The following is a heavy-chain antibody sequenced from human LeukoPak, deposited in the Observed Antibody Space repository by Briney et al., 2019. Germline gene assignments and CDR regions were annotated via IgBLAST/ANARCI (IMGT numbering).Heavy chain of an antibody. CDR2: IYHSGST. J-gene: IGHJ4*02. V-gene: IGHV4-38-2*01. CDR3: ARGSSSYDILTGYYGY. CDR1: GYSISSGYY. Sequence: SETLSPTCAVSGYSISSGYYWGWIRQPPGKGLEWIGSIYHSGSTYYNPSLKSRVTISVDTSKNQFSLKLSSVTAADTAVYYCARGSSSYDILTGYYGYWGQGTLVTVSS. D-gene: IGHD3-9*01.